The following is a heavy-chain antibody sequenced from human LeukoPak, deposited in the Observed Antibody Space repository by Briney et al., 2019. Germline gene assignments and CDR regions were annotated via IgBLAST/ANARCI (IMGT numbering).Heavy chain of an antibody. CDR1: GFTLTTYD. V-gene: IGHV1-8*01. J-gene: IGHJ6*03. CDR3: ARGRDLNYYMDV. D-gene: IGHD3-3*01. Sequence: ASVRVSCKASGFTLTTYDLDWVRQATGQGLEWIGWMNPKSGDTGSAQKFQGRVTMTRNTSINTAYMELSGLRTDDTAVYYCARGRDLNYYMDVWGRGTTVTVSS. CDR2: MNPKSGDT.